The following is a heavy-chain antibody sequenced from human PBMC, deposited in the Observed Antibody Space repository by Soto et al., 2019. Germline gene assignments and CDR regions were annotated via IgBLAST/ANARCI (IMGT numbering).Heavy chain of an antibody. CDR3: ATLHRSGPKDYYYNVDV. Sequence: PSETLCLTCTVSGAAISSYYWSWIRQPAGKGLEWIGRVYSSGSTHYNPSLKSRVTMSVDTSKSQFSLKLTSVTAADTAIFYCATLHRSGPKDYYYNVDVWGHGTTGTVSS. CDR1: GAAISSYY. J-gene: IGHJ6*02. D-gene: IGHD5-12*01. CDR2: VYSSGST. V-gene: IGHV4-4*07.